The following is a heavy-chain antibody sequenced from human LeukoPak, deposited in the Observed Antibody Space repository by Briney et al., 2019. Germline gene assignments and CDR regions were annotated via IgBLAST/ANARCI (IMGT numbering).Heavy chain of an antibody. Sequence: PGGSLRLSCAASGFTFSSYSMNWARQAPGKGLEWVSSISSSSSYIYYADSVKGRFTISRDNAKNSLYLQMNSLRAEDTAVYYCARARALEWLSNDAFDIWGQGTMVTVSS. J-gene: IGHJ3*02. D-gene: IGHD3-3*01. CDR1: GFTFSSYS. CDR2: ISSSSSYI. V-gene: IGHV3-21*01. CDR3: ARARALEWLSNDAFDI.